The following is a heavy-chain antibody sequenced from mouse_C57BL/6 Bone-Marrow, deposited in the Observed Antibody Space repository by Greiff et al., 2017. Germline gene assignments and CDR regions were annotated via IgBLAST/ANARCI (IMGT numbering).Heavy chain of an antibody. CDR1: GYTFTSYW. V-gene: IGHV1-55*01. CDR3: ERAYYSSYWYFDV. CDR2: IYPGSGST. J-gene: IGHJ1*03. D-gene: IGHD2-12*01. Sequence: QVQLQQPGAELVKPGASVKMSCKASGYTFTSYWITWVKQRPGQGLEWIGDIYPGSGSTNYNEKFKSKATLTVDTSSNTFYMQLSSLTSEDSEVYYCERAYYSSYWYFDVWGTGTTVTVSS.